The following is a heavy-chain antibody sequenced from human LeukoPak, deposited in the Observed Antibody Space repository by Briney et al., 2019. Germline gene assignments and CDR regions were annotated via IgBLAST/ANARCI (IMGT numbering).Heavy chain of an antibody. V-gene: IGHV4-39*07. CDR3: ARLSLGTAHYMDV. J-gene: IGHJ6*03. CDR2: IYYSGST. Sequence: SETLSLTCTVSGGSINSSSYYWGWIRQPPGKGLEWIGSIYYSGSTYYNPSLKSRVTISVDTSKNQFSLKLSSVTAADTAVYYCARLSLGTAHYMDVWGKGTTVTVSS. CDR1: GGSINSSSYY.